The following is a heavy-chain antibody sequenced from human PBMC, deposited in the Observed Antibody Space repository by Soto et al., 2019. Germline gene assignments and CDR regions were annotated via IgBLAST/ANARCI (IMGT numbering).Heavy chain of an antibody. V-gene: IGHV1-69*01. J-gene: IGHJ6*01. CDR3: AGASVDTAMITLDWFSWHYGMDV. Sequence: QVQLVQSGAEVRKPGSSVKVSCKASGGTFSSYAISWVRQAPGQGLEWMGGIIPLFGTANYAQKFQGRATIIAGEATRTAYMELSSLRSADTAVYYCAGASVDTAMITLDWFSWHYGMDVWGQGNTVTVSA. CDR2: IIPLFGTA. CDR1: GGTFSSYA. D-gene: IGHD5-18*01.